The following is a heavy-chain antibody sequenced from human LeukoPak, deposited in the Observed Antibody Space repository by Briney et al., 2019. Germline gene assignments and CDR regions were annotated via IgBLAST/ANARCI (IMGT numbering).Heavy chain of an antibody. V-gene: IGHV4-4*02. CDR3: ARVQLIVVVPAAMHRWFDP. CDR2: IYHSGST. Sequence: SETLSLTCAVSGGSISSSNWRSWVRQPPGKGLEWIGEIYHSGSTNYNPSLKSRVTISVDKSKNQFSLKLSSVTAADTAVYYCARVQLIVVVPAAMHRWFDPWGQGTLVTVSS. D-gene: IGHD2-2*01. CDR1: GGSISSSNW. J-gene: IGHJ5*02.